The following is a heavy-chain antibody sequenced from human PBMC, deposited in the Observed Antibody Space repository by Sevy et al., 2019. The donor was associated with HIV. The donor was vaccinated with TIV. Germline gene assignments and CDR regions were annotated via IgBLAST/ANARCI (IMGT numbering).Heavy chain of an antibody. CDR2: IWYDGSQK. J-gene: IGHJ6*03. CDR3: VTDGKVGRGKFFMDV. D-gene: IGHD2-15*01. CDR1: GFTFTSYG. Sequence: GGSLRLSCAASGFTFTSYGFHWVRQPPGKGLEWVAVIWYDGSQKYYVDSVKGRFTVSRDDSKNTLSLQMNSLRAEDTAIYYCVTDGKVGRGKFFMDVWGKGTTVTVSS. V-gene: IGHV3-33*01.